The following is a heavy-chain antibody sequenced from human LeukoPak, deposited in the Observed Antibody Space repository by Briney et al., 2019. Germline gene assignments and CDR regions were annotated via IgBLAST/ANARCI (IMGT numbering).Heavy chain of an antibody. CDR2: IKSKTDGGTT. CDR1: GFTFSNAW. D-gene: IGHD3-3*01. CDR3: TTESYYDFWSGYGDYYYYYYMDV. Sequence: PGGSLRLSCAASGFTFSNAWISWVRQAPGKGLEWVGRIKSKTDGGTTDYAAPVKGRFTISRDDSKNTRYLQMNSLKTEDTAVYYCTTESYYDFWSGYGDYYYYYYMDVWGKGTTVTVSS. V-gene: IGHV3-15*01. J-gene: IGHJ6*03.